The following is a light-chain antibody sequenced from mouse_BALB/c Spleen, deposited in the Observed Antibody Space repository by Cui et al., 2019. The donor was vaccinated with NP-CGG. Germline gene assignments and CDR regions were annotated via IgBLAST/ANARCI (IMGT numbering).Light chain of an antibody. Sequence: QVVVTPESALTTSPGVTVTLTCRSSTGAVTTSNYANWVQEKPDHLFTGLIGGTNNRVPGVPARFSGSLIGDKAALTITGAQTEDEAIYFCALWYSNHWVFGGGTKLTVL. CDR2: GTN. J-gene: IGLJ1*01. CDR1: TGAVTTSNY. V-gene: IGLV1*01. CDR3: ALWYSNHWV.